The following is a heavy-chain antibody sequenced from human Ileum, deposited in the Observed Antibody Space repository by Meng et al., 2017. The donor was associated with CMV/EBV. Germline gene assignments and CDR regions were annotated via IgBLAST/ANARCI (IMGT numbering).Heavy chain of an antibody. Sequence: SGFNFSVYAMHWVRQAPGKGLEWVSSLSYDGRNQYYAGSVKGRFTISRDNSKNTLYLQMNSLTPDDTATYFCARDRGFIFMVGAFDFWGQGTLVTVSS. D-gene: IGHD3-10*02. J-gene: IGHJ4*02. CDR2: LSYDGRNQ. CDR3: ARDRGFIFMVGAFDF. V-gene: IGHV3-30*04. CDR1: GFNFSVYA.